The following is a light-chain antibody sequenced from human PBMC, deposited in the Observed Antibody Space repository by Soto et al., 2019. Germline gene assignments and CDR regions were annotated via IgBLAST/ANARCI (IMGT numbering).Light chain of an antibody. CDR2: GAF. CDR1: QSVDSSF. Sequence: DIVLTQSPGSLSLSPGERDTLSCRASQSVDSSFFAWYQQKPGQAPRLLIYGAFKRATGTTDRFSGSGSGTDFTLTIARLEPEDFAVYYCQQYVSSVTFGQGTKVEIK. J-gene: IGKJ1*01. CDR3: QQYVSSVT. V-gene: IGKV3-20*01.